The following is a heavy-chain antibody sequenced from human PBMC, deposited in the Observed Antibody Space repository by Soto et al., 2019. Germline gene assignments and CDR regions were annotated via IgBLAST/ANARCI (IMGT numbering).Heavy chain of an antibody. CDR3: ARQNSPRGYSYGIGYYYGMDV. J-gene: IGHJ6*02. CDR1: GYSFTSYW. CDR2: IYPGDSDT. D-gene: IGHD5-18*01. Sequence: PGESLKISCKGSGYSFTSYWIGWVRQMPGKGLEWMGIIYPGDSDTRYSPSFQGQVTISADKSISTAYLQWSSLKASDTVMYYCARQNSPRGYSYGIGYYYGMDVWGQGTTVTVSS. V-gene: IGHV5-51*01.